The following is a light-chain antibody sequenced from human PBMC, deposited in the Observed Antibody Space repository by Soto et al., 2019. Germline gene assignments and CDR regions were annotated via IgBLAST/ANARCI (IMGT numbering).Light chain of an antibody. Sequence: QSALTQPASVSGSPGQSITISCTGTSSDVVSYNLVSWYQQHPGKAPKVMIYEGSKRPSGVSNRFSGSKSGNTVSLTISGLQAEDEADYYCCSYAGSSTFVFGTGTKVTVL. J-gene: IGLJ1*01. CDR1: SSDVVSYNL. V-gene: IGLV2-23*01. CDR2: EGS. CDR3: CSYAGSSTFV.